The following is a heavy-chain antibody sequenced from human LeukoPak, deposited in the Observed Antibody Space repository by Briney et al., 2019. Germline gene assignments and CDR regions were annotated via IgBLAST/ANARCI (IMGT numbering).Heavy chain of an antibody. V-gene: IGHV3-48*01. CDR3: ASTYYYGSGRAYYFDY. Sequence: GGSLRLSCAASGFTFSSYSMNWVRQAPGKGVEWVSYISSSSSTIYHADSVKGRFTISRDNAKNSLYLQMNSLSAEATAVYYCASTYYYGSGRAYYFDYWGQGTLVTVSS. J-gene: IGHJ4*02. CDR1: GFTFSSYS. D-gene: IGHD3-10*01. CDR2: ISSSSSTI.